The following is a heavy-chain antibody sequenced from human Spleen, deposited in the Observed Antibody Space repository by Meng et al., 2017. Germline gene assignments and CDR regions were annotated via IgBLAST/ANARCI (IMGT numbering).Heavy chain of an antibody. J-gene: IGHJ4*02. CDR3: ASPRRSPGDQFDY. D-gene: IGHD7-27*01. V-gene: IGHV3-74*01. Sequence: EVQLVESGGGLVQPGGSLRLACAASGFTFSSYWMHWVRQAPGKGLVWVSRINSDGSSTSYADSVKGRFTISRDNAKNTLYLQMNSLRADDTAVYYCASPRRSPGDQFDYWGQGTLVTVSS. CDR2: INSDGSST. CDR1: GFTFSSYW.